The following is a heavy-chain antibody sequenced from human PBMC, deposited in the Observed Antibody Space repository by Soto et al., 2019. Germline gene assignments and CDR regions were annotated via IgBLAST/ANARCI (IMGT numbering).Heavy chain of an antibody. CDR3: ARVERGTATAVVDAFDI. CDR1: GGSVNSGNYY. J-gene: IGHJ3*02. CDR2: MSHSGGT. Sequence: PSETLSLTCAVFGGSVNSGNYYWSWIRQPPGKGLEWIGEMSHSGGTHFNPSLKSRVTISVDTSKNQFSLKMSSVTAADTALYYCARVERGTATAVVDAFDIWGPGTMVTVSS. V-gene: IGHV4-61*01. D-gene: IGHD2-21*02.